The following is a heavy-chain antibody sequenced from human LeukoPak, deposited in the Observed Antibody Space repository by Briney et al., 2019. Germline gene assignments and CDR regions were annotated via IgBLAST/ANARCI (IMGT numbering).Heavy chain of an antibody. CDR1: GYTFTGHY. J-gene: IGHJ4*02. D-gene: IGHD3-22*01. V-gene: IGHV1-2*02. Sequence: GASVKVSCKASGYTFTGHYMHWVRQAPGQGLEWMGWINPNSGGTNYAQKFQGRVSMTRDTSINTAYMELSRLRYDDTAVYYCASPNYYYDSSGYVLDYWGQGTLVTVSS. CDR2: INPNSGGT. CDR3: ASPNYYYDSSGYVLDY.